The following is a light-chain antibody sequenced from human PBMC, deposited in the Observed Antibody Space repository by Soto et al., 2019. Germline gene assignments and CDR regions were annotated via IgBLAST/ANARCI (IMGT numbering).Light chain of an antibody. J-gene: IGKJ2*01. Sequence: DIQMTQSPSTLSASVGDRVTITCRASQSIDNWLAWYQQKSGKAPKILIYKASTLERGVPSRFRGSGSGTEYTLTISSVQSDDFATYYCQQYNSYPYTFGQGTKLEIK. CDR2: KAS. V-gene: IGKV1-5*03. CDR1: QSIDNW. CDR3: QQYNSYPYT.